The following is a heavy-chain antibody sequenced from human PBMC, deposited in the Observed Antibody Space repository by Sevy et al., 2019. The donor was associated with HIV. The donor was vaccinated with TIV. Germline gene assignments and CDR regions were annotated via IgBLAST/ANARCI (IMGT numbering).Heavy chain of an antibody. V-gene: IGHV1-2*02. J-gene: IGHJ4*02. Sequence: ASVKVSCTSSGYTFIAHYLHWVRQAPGQGLEWMGWINPESGDTRYTEKFQGRVTMTRDTSISTAYMEVITLRSDDTAVYFCARVQRDGVPDYWGQGTLVTVSS. CDR2: INPESGDT. CDR3: ARVQRDGVPDY. CDR1: GYTFIAHY.